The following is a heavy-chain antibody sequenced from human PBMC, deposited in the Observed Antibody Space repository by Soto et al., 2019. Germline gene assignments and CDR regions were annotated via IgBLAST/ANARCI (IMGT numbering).Heavy chain of an antibody. CDR3: ARGGGYDSFDF. CDR1: GVAMTDGGYS. CDR2: IGHLETT. V-gene: IGHV4-30-2*06. D-gene: IGHD2-15*01. Sequence: ASETLSLTCSVSGVAMTDGGYSWSWIRQSPEKGLEWLGYIGHLETTDYNPSFKSRLSLSIDRTRNQLSLSLSSMTAADQDLYYCARGGGYDSFDFWGQGIQVTVSS. J-gene: IGHJ4*02.